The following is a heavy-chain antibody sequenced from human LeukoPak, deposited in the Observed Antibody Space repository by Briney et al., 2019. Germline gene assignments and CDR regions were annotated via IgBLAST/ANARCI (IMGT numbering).Heavy chain of an antibody. D-gene: IGHD6-25*01. CDR1: GGSFNGYY. CDR3: ARGQLRLSN. CDR2: IDHSGST. V-gene: IGHV4-34*01. J-gene: IGHJ4*02. Sequence: SETLSLTCAVYGGSFNGYYWTWIRQPPGKGLEWIGEIDHSGSTDYNPSLKSRVTISVDTSKNQFSLKLNSVTAADTAVYYCARGQLRLSNWGQGSLVIVSS.